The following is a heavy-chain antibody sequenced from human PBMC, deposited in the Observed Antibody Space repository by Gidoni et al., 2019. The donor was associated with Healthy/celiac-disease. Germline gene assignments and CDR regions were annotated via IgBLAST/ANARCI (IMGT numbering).Heavy chain of an antibody. Sequence: DVQLVESWEGLFQPGGSLRLSCSASGFTFSIYWMHWVRQAPGKGLVWVSRINSDGSSTSYADYVKGRFTISRDNAKNTLYLQMNSLRAEDTAVYYCARNGKPYTFDYWGQGTLVTVSS. J-gene: IGHJ4*02. CDR3: ARNGKPYTFDY. CDR1: GFTFSIYW. V-gene: IGHV3-74*01. D-gene: IGHD1-1*01. CDR2: INSDGSST.